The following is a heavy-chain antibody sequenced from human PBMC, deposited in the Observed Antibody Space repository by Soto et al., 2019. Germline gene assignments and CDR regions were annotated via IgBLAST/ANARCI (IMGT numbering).Heavy chain of an antibody. CDR3: AKDAISGNQVWDYFDY. V-gene: IGHV3-23*04. Sequence: VQLVESGGGVVQPGRSLRLSCAASGFTFSNYAMNWVRQAPGKGLEWVSGFGVGGNYIYYADSVKGRFTISRDNSKNTLYLQMNGLRAEDTAVYYCAKDAISGNQVWDYFDYWGQGTPVTVSS. CDR1: GFTFSNYA. D-gene: IGHD7-27*01. J-gene: IGHJ4*02. CDR2: FGVGGNYI.